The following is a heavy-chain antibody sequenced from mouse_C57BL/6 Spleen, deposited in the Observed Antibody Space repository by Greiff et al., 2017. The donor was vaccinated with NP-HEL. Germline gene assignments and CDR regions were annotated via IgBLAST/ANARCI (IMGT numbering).Heavy chain of an antibody. Sequence: EVQLQQSGPELVKPGASVKIPCKASGYTFTDYNMDWVKQSHGKSLEWIGDINPNNGGTIYNQKFKGKATLTVDKSSSTAYMELRSLTSEDTAVYYCAREGLPYGGLFAYWGQGTLVTVSA. D-gene: IGHD1-1*01. CDR3: AREGLPYGGLFAY. CDR1: GYTFTDYN. V-gene: IGHV1-18*01. J-gene: IGHJ3*01. CDR2: INPNNGGT.